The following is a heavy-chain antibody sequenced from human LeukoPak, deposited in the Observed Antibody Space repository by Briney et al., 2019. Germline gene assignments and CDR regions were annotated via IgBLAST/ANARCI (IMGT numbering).Heavy chain of an antibody. CDR3: ATSGDCGGDCYGEYFQH. Sequence: GASVKVSCKASGGTFSSYTISWVRQAPGQGLEWMGRIIPILGIANYAQKFQGRVTITAHKSTSTAYMELSSLRSEDTAVYYCATSGDCGGDCYGEYFQHWGQGTLVTVSS. CDR1: GGTFSSYT. J-gene: IGHJ1*01. D-gene: IGHD2-21*01. CDR2: IIPILGIA. V-gene: IGHV1-69*02.